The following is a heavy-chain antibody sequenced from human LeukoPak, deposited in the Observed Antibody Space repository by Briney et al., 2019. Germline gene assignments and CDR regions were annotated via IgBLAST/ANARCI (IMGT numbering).Heavy chain of an antibody. D-gene: IGHD5-12*01. CDR3: AARGGYDFEADY. CDR1: GFTFTSSA. CDR2: IVVGSGNT. J-gene: IGHJ4*02. V-gene: IGHV1-58*02. Sequence: ASVKVSCKASGFTFTSSAMQWVRQARGQRLEWIGWIVVGSGNTNYAQKFQERVTITRDMSTSTAYMELSSLRSEDTAVYYCAARGGYDFEADYWGQGTLVTVSS.